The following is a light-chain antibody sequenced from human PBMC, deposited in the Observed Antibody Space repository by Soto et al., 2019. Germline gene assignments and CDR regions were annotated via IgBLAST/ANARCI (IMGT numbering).Light chain of an antibody. CDR2: KAS. Sequence: DIQMTQSPSTLSASVGDRVTITCRASQSISSWLAWYQQKPGKAPKLLIYKASRLASGVTSRFSGSGSGTEFTLTISSLQPDDFATYYCQQYNSYPWTFGQGTKVEIK. CDR3: QQYNSYPWT. CDR1: QSISSW. V-gene: IGKV1-5*03. J-gene: IGKJ1*01.